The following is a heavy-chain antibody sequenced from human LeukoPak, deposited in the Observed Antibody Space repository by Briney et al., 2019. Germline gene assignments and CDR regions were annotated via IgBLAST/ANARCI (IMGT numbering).Heavy chain of an antibody. V-gene: IGHV3-30*03. J-gene: IGHJ4*02. CDR2: ISYDGSNK. CDR1: GFTFSSYG. CDR3: ATDQRYAFDY. Sequence: GRSLRLSCAASGFTFSSYGMHWVRQAPGKGLEWVAVISYDGSNKYYADSVKGRFTISRDDGKNTLYLHMNSLRDDDTAVYYCATDQRYAFDYWGQGILVTVSS. D-gene: IGHD3-9*01.